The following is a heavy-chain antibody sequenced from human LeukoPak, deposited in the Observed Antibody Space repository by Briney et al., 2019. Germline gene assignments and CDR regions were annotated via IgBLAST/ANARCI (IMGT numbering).Heavy chain of an antibody. V-gene: IGHV3-48*04. CDR2: IDSSTRTI. J-gene: IGHJ4*02. CDR1: GFTFSTYS. D-gene: IGHD2-2*01. CDR3: AKVRGSTSCLDY. Sequence: QAGGSLRLSCAASGFTFSTYSMNWVRQAPGKGLEWISFIDSSTRTIFYADSVKGRFTISRDNAKNSLFLQMNSLRAEDTAVYYCAKVRGSTSCLDYWGQGTLVTVSS.